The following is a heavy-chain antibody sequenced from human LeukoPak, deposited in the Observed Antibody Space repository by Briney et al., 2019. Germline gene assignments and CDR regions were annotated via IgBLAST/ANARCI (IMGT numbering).Heavy chain of an antibody. J-gene: IGHJ3*02. D-gene: IGHD3-22*01. CDR3: AKDYYDSSGNDAFDI. Sequence: PGRSLRLSCAASGFTFSSYGVHWVRQPPGKGLEWVAVIWYDGSNKYYAVSVKGRFTISRDNSKNTLYLQMNSLRAEDTAVYYCAKDYYDSSGNDAFDIWGQGTMVTVSS. V-gene: IGHV3-33*06. CDR2: IWYDGSNK. CDR1: GFTFSSYG.